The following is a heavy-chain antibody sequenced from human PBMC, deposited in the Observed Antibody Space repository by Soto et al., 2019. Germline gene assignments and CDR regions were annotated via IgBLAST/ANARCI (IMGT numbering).Heavy chain of an antibody. Sequence: EVQLVESGGGLVKPGGSLRLSCAASGFTFSSYSMNWVRQAPGKGLEWVSSISSSSSYIYYADSVKGRFTISRDNAKNSLYLQMNSLRAEDTAVSYCARDRSAAAGTTRDWFDPWGQGTLVTVSS. D-gene: IGHD6-13*01. CDR2: ISSSSSYI. V-gene: IGHV3-21*01. J-gene: IGHJ5*02. CDR1: GFTFSSYS. CDR3: ARDRSAAAGTTRDWFDP.